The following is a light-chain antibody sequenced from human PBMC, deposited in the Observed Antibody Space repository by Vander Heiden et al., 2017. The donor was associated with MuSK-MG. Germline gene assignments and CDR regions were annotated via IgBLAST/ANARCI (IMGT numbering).Light chain of an antibody. J-gene: IGKJ4*01. CDR3: LQSSITPLT. CDR1: QSISKF. V-gene: IGKV1-39*01. CDR2: AAS. Sequence: DIQMTQSPSPLSASVGDRITITCRASQSISKFLNWYRQKPGKAPKLLIYAASSLQSGVPSKFSGSGSGTDFTLTISSLQPEDSATYYCLQSSITPLTFGGGTKVEIK.